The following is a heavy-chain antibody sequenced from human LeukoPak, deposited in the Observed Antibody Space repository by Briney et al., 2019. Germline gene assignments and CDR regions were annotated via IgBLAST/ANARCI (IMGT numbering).Heavy chain of an antibody. CDR1: GFTFTNYW. V-gene: IGHV4-34*01. CDR3: ARGLGEMATSRVVDY. J-gene: IGHJ4*02. Sequence: GSLRLSCVVSGFTFTNYWMSWIRQPPGKGLEWIGEINHSGSTNYNPSLKSRVTISVDTSKNQFSLKLSSVTAADTAVYYCARGLGEMATSRVVDYWGQGTLVTVSS. D-gene: IGHD5-24*01. CDR2: INHSGST.